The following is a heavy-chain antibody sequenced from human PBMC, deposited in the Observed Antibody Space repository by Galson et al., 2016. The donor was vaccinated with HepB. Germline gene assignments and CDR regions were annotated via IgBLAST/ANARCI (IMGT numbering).Heavy chain of an antibody. CDR2: ISYDGSDK. V-gene: IGHV3-30-3*01. Sequence: SLRLSCAASGFTFINYAMHWVRQAPGKGLEWVAVISYDGSDKYYADSVKGRFTISRDNSKNTLYLQMNSLRPEDTAVYYCARIRVDRYSSWSGGAFDVWGQGTMVTVSS. D-gene: IGHD6-13*01. CDR1: GFTFINYA. CDR3: ARIRVDRYSSWSGGAFDV. J-gene: IGHJ3*01.